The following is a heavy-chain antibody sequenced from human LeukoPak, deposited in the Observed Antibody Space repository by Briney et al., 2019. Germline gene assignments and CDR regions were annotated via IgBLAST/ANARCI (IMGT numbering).Heavy chain of an antibody. CDR3: ARGVAKIS. V-gene: IGHV3-11*01. CDR2: VSGSGGTL. CDR1: GFFFNDYC. Sequence: GGSLRLSCAASGFFFNDYCMSWIRQAPGKGLEWVAYVSGSGGTLYYADSVQGRFTISRHNVKKSLYLQMDNLRVDDTAVYYCARGVAKISWGQGTLVTVSS. J-gene: IGHJ5*02. D-gene: IGHD5-12*01.